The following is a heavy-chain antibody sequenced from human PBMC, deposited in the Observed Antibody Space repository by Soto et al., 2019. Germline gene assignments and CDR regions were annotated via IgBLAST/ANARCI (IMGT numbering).Heavy chain of an antibody. D-gene: IGHD4-17*01. CDR3: ARAALYGDYGGYYFDY. J-gene: IGHJ4*02. V-gene: IGHV4-31*03. CDR2: IYHTGST. CDR1: GDPVSSGSYY. Sequence: SETLSLTCSVSGDPVSSGSYYWTWVRQHPVKGLEWVGYIYHTGSTYYNPSLQSRLIMSIDTSKNQFSLHLCSVTAADTAVYFCARAALYGDYGGYYFDYWGQGTLVTVSS.